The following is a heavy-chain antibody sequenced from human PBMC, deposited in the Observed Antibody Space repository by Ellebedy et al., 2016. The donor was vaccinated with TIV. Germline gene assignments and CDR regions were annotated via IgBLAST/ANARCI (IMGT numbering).Heavy chain of an antibody. CDR3: ARYSYGPIDY. D-gene: IGHD5-18*01. V-gene: IGHV4-30-2*01. J-gene: IGHJ4*02. CDR1: GGSIRSDGFS. Sequence: SETLSLTXAVSGGSIRSDGFSWNWIRQPPGKGLEWIGYIYDSGSTSYNPSLKGRVAMSIDTSQNQFSLKLTSVTAADTAVYYCARYSYGPIDYWGQGTLVTVSS. CDR2: IYDSGST.